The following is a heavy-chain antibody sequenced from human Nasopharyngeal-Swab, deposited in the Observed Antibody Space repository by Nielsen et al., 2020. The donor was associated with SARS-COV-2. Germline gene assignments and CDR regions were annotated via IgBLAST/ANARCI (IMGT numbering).Heavy chain of an antibody. CDR2: ITGNGDTT. D-gene: IGHD1-7*01. V-gene: IGHV3-23*01. Sequence: GESLKISCAASGFTFSSYSMSWLRQAPGKGLEWVSTITGNGDTTYYADSVKGRFTISRDNSKNTLYLQMNSLRAEDTAVYYCARVGGRGTADYWGQGTLVTVSS. CDR3: ARVGGRGTADY. CDR1: GFTFSSYS. J-gene: IGHJ4*02.